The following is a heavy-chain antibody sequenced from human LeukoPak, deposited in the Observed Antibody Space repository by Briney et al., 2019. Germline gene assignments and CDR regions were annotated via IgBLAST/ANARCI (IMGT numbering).Heavy chain of an antibody. V-gene: IGHV3-11*01. CDR2: ISSSGSTI. D-gene: IGHD4-23*01. CDR3: ASSMGRTVVDAFDI. Sequence: GGSLRLSCAASGFTFSDYYMSWIRQAPGKGLEWVSCISSSGSTIYYADSVKGRFTISRDNAKNSLYLQMNSLRAEDTAVYYCASSMGRTVVDAFDIWGQGTMVTVSS. CDR1: GFTFSDYY. J-gene: IGHJ3*02.